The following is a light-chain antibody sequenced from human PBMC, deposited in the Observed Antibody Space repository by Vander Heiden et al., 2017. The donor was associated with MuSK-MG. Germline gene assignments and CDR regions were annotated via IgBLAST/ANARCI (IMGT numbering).Light chain of an antibody. CDR3: SSSTSSSTVV. J-gene: IGLJ2*01. Sequence: QSALTQPASVSGSPGQSITISCTGTSSDVGGYNYVSWYQQHPGKAPKLIMYDVSNRPSGVSNRVSGSKSGNTESLTISGLQAEDETDYDCSSSTSSSTVVFGGGTKLTVL. CDR1: SSDVGGYNY. V-gene: IGLV2-14*03. CDR2: DVS.